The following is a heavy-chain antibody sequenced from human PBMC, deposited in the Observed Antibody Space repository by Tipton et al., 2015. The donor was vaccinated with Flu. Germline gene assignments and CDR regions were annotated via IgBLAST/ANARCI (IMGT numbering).Heavy chain of an antibody. CDR1: GFTFGDYA. J-gene: IGHJ4*02. CDR2: IRGKAYGRTT. D-gene: IGHD3-22*01. V-gene: IGHV3-49*04. CDR3: TRDETYYYDGSFYYPFDY. Sequence: SLRLSCTASGFTFGDYAMSWVRQAPEKGLEWVGFIRGKAYGRTTEYAASVKGRFTISRDDSKSIAYLQMNSLKTEDTAVYYCTRDETYYYDGSFYYPFDYWGQGTLVTVSS.